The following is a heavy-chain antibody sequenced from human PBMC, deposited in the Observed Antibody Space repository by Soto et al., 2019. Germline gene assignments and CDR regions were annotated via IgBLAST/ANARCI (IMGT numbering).Heavy chain of an antibody. CDR1: GGSFSGYY. CDR2: INHSGST. Sequence: SETLSLTCAVYGGSFSGYYWSWIRQPPGKGLEWIGEINHSGSTNYNPSLKSRVTISVDTSKNQFSLKLSSVTAADTAVYYCARDRWPMNWGVGGMDVWGQGTTVTVSS. D-gene: IGHD7-27*01. J-gene: IGHJ6*02. CDR3: ARDRWPMNWGVGGMDV. V-gene: IGHV4-34*01.